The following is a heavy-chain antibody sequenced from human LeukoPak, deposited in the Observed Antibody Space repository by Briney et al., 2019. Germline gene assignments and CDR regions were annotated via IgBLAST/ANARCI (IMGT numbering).Heavy chain of an antibody. J-gene: IGHJ5*02. CDR3: ARATWGTMIASGP. CDR2: INPSGGSP. D-gene: IGHD3-22*01. V-gene: IGHV1-46*01. Sequence: GASVMVSCKASGYTFTSYYMDWVRQAPGQGLEWMGIINPSGGSPTYALQFQGRVTMTSDTSTSTVYMELSSLRSEDTAVYYCARATWGTMIASGPWGQGTLVTVSS. CDR1: GYTFTSYY.